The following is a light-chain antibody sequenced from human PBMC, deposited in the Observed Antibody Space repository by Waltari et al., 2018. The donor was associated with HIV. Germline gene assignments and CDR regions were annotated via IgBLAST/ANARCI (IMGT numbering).Light chain of an antibody. Sequence: QSALTQPASVSGSPGQSITISCTGTSSDVGGYNYVPWYHQHPGKAPKLIIYEVSNRPSGVYNRVSGSKSGNPASLTISGLQAEDAADYYCSSYTSSSARGFGTGNKVTVL. CDR2: EVS. CDR3: SSYTSSSARG. CDR1: SSDVGGYNY. V-gene: IGLV2-14*01. J-gene: IGLJ1*01.